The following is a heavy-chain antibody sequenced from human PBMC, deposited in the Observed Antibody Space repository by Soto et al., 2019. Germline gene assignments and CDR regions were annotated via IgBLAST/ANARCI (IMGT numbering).Heavy chain of an antibody. V-gene: IGHV4-4*07. CDR1: GGSISSYY. J-gene: IGHJ6*02. Sequence: SETLSLTCTVSGGSISSYYWSWIRQPAGKGLEWIGRIYTSGSTNYNPSLKSRVTMSVDTSKNQFSLKLSSVTAADTAVYYCARLGIAVEDYYYYGMDVWGQGTTVTVSS. D-gene: IGHD6-19*01. CDR3: ARLGIAVEDYYYYGMDV. CDR2: IYTSGST.